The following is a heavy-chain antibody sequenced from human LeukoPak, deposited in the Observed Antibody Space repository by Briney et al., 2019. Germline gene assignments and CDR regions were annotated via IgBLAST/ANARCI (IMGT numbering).Heavy chain of an antibody. CDR2: ISSSSSYI. CDR3: EGIAAAGTVFDY. CDR1: GFTFSSYS. Sequence: GGSLRLSCAASGFTFSSYSMNWVRRAPGKGLEWVSSISSSSSYIYYADSVKGRFTISRDNAKNSLYLQMNSLRAEDTAVYYCEGIAAAGTVFDYWGQGTLVTVSS. J-gene: IGHJ4*02. D-gene: IGHD6-13*01. V-gene: IGHV3-21*01.